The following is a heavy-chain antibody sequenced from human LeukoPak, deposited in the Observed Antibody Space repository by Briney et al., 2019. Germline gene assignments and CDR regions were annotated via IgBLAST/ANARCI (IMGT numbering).Heavy chain of an antibody. CDR2: ISYDGSNK. Sequence: GGSLRLSCAASGITFSSYGMHWVRQSPGKGLEWVAVISYDGSNKYYADSVKGRLTISRDNSKNTLYLQMNSLRAEDTAVYYCAKSYSSSGYPWHFDYWGQGTLVTVSS. J-gene: IGHJ4*02. CDR1: GITFSSYG. D-gene: IGHD3-22*01. V-gene: IGHV3-30*18. CDR3: AKSYSSSGYPWHFDY.